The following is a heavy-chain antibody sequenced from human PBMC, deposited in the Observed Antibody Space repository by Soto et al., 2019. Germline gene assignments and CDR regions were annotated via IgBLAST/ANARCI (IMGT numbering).Heavy chain of an antibody. D-gene: IGHD3-10*01. CDR3: ASELRWDYYGSGSYSRGMDV. CDR2: INSDGSST. Sequence: PGGSLRLSCAASGFTFSSYWMHWVRQAPGKGLVWVSRINSDGSSTSYADSVKGRFTISRDNAKNTLYLQMNSLRAEDTAVYYCASELRWDYYGSGSYSRGMDVWGQGTTVTVSS. J-gene: IGHJ6*02. CDR1: GFTFSSYW. V-gene: IGHV3-74*01.